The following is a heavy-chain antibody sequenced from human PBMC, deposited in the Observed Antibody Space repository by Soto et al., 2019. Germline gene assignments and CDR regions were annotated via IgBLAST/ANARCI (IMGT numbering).Heavy chain of an antibody. V-gene: IGHV1-46*02. J-gene: IGHJ3*02. D-gene: IGHD2-21*02. CDR1: ADIFNNYY. CDR3: AKHCGGDCSNGFDI. Sequence: ASVKVSCKTSADIFNNYYMHWVRQAPGQGLEWMGVMTPSDGSTNYAQSFQGRVTMTRDTSTRTVYVELSSLRSEDTAVYYCAKHCGGDCSNGFDIWGQGTKVTVSS. CDR2: MTPSDGST.